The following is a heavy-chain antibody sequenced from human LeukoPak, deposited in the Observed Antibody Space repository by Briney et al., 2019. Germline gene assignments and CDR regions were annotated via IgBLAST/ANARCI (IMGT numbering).Heavy chain of an antibody. Sequence: PSGTLSLTCAVSGGSIRSTNWWTWVRQPPGKGLEWIGEIYHTGTTNYNPPLKSRVTISVDKSKNQFSLKLSSVTAADTAVYYCARGYYYDSSGYYSNPTPYWYFDLWGRGTLVTVSS. D-gene: IGHD3-22*01. V-gene: IGHV4-4*02. CDR3: ARGYYYDSSGYYSNPTPYWYFDL. J-gene: IGHJ2*01. CDR1: GGSIRSTNW. CDR2: IYHTGTT.